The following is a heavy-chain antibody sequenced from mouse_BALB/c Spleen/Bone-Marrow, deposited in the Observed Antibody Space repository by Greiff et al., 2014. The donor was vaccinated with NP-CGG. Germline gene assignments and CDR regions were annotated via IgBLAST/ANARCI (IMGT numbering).Heavy chain of an antibody. Sequence: EVKLVESGGGLGQPGGSLRLSCATSGFTFTDYYMSWVRQPPGKALEWLGFIRNKANGYTTEYSASVKGRFTISRDNSQSILYLQMNTLRAEDSATYYCARDTVITTHWYFDVWGAGITVTVSS. D-gene: IGHD2-4*01. CDR2: IRNKANGYTT. CDR1: GFTFTDYY. V-gene: IGHV7-3*02. J-gene: IGHJ1*01. CDR3: ARDTVITTHWYFDV.